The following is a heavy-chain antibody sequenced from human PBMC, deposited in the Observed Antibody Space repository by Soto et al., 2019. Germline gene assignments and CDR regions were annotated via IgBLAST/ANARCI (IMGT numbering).Heavy chain of an antibody. CDR1: GFTFTSSA. J-gene: IGHJ6*02. CDR2: IVVGSGNT. Sequence: SVKVSCKASGFTFTSSAVQWVRQARGQRLEWIGWIVVGSGNTNYAQKFQERVTITRDMSTSTAYMELSSLRSEDTAVYYCAADPGAGTYYYYYGMDVWGRGTTVTVSS. D-gene: IGHD1-1*01. V-gene: IGHV1-58*01. CDR3: AADPGAGTYYYYYGMDV.